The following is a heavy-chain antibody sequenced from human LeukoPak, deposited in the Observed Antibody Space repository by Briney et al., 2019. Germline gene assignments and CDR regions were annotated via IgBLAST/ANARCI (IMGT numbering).Heavy chain of an antibody. CDR3: ARDNIVVVAATKAYYFDY. CDR1: GCSISSGYY. Sequence: SETLSLTCTVSGCSISSGYYWGWIRQPPGKGLEWIGSIYHSGSTYYNPSLKSRVTISVDTSKNQFSLKLSSVTAADTAVYYCARDNIVVVAATKAYYFDYWGQGTLVTVSS. CDR2: IYHSGST. V-gene: IGHV4-38-2*02. J-gene: IGHJ4*02. D-gene: IGHD2-15*01.